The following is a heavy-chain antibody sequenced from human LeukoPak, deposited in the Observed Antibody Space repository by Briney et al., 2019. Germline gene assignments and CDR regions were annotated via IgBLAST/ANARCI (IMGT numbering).Heavy chain of an antibody. V-gene: IGHV1-8*01. CDR1: GYTFTSYD. J-gene: IGHJ4*02. D-gene: IGHD3-3*01. CDR3: ARGRMEWLIPFDY. Sequence: ASVKVSCKASGYTFTSYDMNWVRQAPGQGLEWMGWMNPNSGNTDYAQKVQGRVTMTRNTSIITAYMELSSLRSEDTAVYYCARGRMEWLIPFDYWGQGTLVTVSS. CDR2: MNPNSGNT.